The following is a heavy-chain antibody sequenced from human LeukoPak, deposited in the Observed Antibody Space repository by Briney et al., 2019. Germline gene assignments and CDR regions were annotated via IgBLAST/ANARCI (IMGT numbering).Heavy chain of an antibody. D-gene: IGHD3-3*01. J-gene: IGHJ6*03. CDR2: IKQDGSEK. Sequence: PGGSLRLSCAASGFTVSSNDMSWVRQAPGKGLEWVANIKQDGSEKYYVDSVKGRFTISRDNAKNSLYLQMNSLRAEDTAVYYCARDRPIRIFGVAALGYYMDVWGKGTTVTVSS. CDR3: ARDRPIRIFGVAALGYYMDV. V-gene: IGHV3-7*01. CDR1: GFTVSSND.